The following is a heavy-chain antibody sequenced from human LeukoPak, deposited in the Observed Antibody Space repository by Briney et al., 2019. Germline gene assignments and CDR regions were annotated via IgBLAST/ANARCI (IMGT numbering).Heavy chain of an antibody. J-gene: IGHJ6*02. Sequence: SETLSLTCTVSGGSISGYFWSCIRQPPGQGLEFIGYIYYTGATLYNPSLKSRVTMSVDTSKNQFSLKLSSVTAADTAVYSCARHDPVGYYQHGMDVWGQGTTVTVSS. CDR3: ARHDPVGYYQHGMDV. V-gene: IGHV4-59*08. CDR1: GGSISGYF. D-gene: IGHD2-15*01. CDR2: IYYTGAT.